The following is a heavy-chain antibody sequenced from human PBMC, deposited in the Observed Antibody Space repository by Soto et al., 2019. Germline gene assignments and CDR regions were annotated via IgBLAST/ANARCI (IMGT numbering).Heavy chain of an antibody. CDR2: IWYDGSNK. CDR3: ARGIAAAGPDDY. D-gene: IGHD6-13*01. Sequence: QVQLVESGGGVVQPGRSPRLSCAASGFTFSSYGMHWVRQAPGKGLEWVAVIWYDGSNKYYADSVKGRFTISRDNSKNTLYLQMNSLRAEDTAVYYCARGIAAAGPDDYWGQGTLVTVSS. CDR1: GFTFSSYG. J-gene: IGHJ4*02. V-gene: IGHV3-33*01.